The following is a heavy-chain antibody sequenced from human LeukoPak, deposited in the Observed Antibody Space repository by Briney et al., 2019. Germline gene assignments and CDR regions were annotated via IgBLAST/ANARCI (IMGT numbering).Heavy chain of an antibody. V-gene: IGHV3-7*01. D-gene: IGHD2-2*01. Sequence: GGSLRLSCAASGFTFSSYWMSWVRQAPGKGLEWVANIKQDGSEKYYVDSVKGRFTISRDNAKNSLYLQMNSLRAEDTAVYYCARGGGVVVPAAPGDYYYGMDVWGQGTTVTVSS. CDR3: ARGGGVVVPAAPGDYYYGMDV. CDR2: IKQDGSEK. CDR1: GFTFSSYW. J-gene: IGHJ6*02.